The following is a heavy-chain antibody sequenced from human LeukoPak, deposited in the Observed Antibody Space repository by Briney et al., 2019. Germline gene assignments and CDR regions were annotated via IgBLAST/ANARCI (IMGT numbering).Heavy chain of an antibody. V-gene: IGHV3-23*01. D-gene: IGHD3-16*01. Sequence: TGGSLRLSCAASGFTFSSYAMSWVRQAPGKGLEWVSAISGSGGSTYYADSVKGRFTISRDNSKNTLYLQMNSLRAEDTAVYYCAKGSLEYYDYVWGSYAGFDYWGQGTLVTVSS. CDR1: GFTFSSYA. CDR2: ISGSGGST. CDR3: AKGSLEYYDYVWGSYAGFDY. J-gene: IGHJ4*02.